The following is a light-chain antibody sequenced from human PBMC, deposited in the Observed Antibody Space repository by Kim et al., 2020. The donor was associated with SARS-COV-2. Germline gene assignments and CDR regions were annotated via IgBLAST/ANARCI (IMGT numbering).Light chain of an antibody. J-gene: IGKJ2*01. CDR3: QQYGTSPYT. CDR2: GAS. V-gene: IGKV3-20*01. Sequence: EIVLTQPPATLSLSPGDRATLSCRASQSVPSNYLAWFQQEPGQSPRLLIYGASTRATDIPDRFSGSGSGTDFTLTISRLEPEDFAVFYCQQYGTSPYTFGQGTKLEI. CDR1: QSVPSNY.